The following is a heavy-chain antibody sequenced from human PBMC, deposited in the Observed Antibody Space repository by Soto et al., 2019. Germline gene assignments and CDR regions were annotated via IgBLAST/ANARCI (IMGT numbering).Heavy chain of an antibody. D-gene: IGHD3-10*01. V-gene: IGHV4-31*03. Sequence: QVQLQESGPGLVKPSQTLSLTCTVSGGSISSGGYYWSWIRQHPGKGLEWIGDIYYSGSTYYNPSLKSRVTISVDTSKNQFSLKLSSVTAADTAVYYCASYHYGSGSYITDAFDIWGQGTMVTVSS. CDR1: GGSISSGGYY. J-gene: IGHJ3*02. CDR3: ASYHYGSGSYITDAFDI. CDR2: IYYSGST.